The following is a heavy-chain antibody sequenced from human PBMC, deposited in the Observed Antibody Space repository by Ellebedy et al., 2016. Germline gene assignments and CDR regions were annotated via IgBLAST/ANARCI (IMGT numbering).Heavy chain of an antibody. D-gene: IGHD6-13*01. CDR3: VKGASSGSWVTMEY. J-gene: IGHJ4*02. V-gene: IGHV3-23*01. CDR2: ITGDTATT. CDR1: GFTLTTYA. Sequence: GGSLRLSCAASGFTLTTYAMTWIRQAAGEGLEWVSAITGDTATTYYADSVKGRFTISRDISRNTLYLQMNSLRVEDTALYYCVKGASSGSWVTMEYWGQGALVTVSS.